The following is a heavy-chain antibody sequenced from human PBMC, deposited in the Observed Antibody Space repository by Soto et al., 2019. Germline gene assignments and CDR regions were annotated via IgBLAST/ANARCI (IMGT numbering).Heavy chain of an antibody. J-gene: IGHJ3*02. CDR1: GYTFTSYG. CDR2: ISAYNGNT. CDR3: ARDRTVAATRRDAFDI. D-gene: IGHD2-15*01. V-gene: IGHV1-18*01. Sequence: VKVSCKASGYTFTSYGISWVRQAPGQGLEWMGWISAYNGNTNYAQKLQGRVTMTTDTSTSTAYMELRSLRSDDTAVYYCARDRTVAATRRDAFDIWGQGTMVTVSS.